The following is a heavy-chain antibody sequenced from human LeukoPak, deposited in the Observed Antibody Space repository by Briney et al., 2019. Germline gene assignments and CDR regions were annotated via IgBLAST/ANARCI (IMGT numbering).Heavy chain of an antibody. Sequence: GASVKVSCKASGYTFADYYMQWVRQAPGQGLEWMGWINPNSGDTDYAQRFRDRVTMTRDTSISTAYMELRGLRSDDTAVYYCAISTVTFYYFDYWGQGTLVTVSS. V-gene: IGHV1-2*02. J-gene: IGHJ4*02. CDR3: AISTVTFYYFDY. CDR2: INPNSGDT. CDR1: GYTFADYY. D-gene: IGHD4-17*01.